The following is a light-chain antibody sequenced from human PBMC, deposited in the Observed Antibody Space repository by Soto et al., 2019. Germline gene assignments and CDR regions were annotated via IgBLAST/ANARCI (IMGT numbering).Light chain of an antibody. V-gene: IGKV1-5*03. Sequence: IQMTQSPSSLSASVGDRVIITCRASQSISSWLAWYQQKPGKAPKLLIYKASSLESGVPSRFSGNESGTEFTLTIASLQPDDFATYYCQQYYNYSAFGQGTKWIS. CDR3: QQYYNYSA. CDR1: QSISSW. CDR2: KAS. J-gene: IGKJ1*01.